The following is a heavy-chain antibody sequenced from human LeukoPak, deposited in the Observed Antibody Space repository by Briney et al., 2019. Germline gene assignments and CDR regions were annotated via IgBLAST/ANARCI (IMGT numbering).Heavy chain of an antibody. CDR2: ISGSGGST. CDR3: AKARRIQLWLS. V-gene: IGHV3-23*01. Sequence: GGSLRLSCAASGFTFSSYAMSWVRQAPGKGLEWVPGISGSGGSTYYADSVKGRFTISRDNSKNTLYLQMISLRAEDTAVYYCAKARRIQLWLSWGQGTLVTVSS. J-gene: IGHJ5*02. CDR1: GFTFSSYA. D-gene: IGHD5-18*01.